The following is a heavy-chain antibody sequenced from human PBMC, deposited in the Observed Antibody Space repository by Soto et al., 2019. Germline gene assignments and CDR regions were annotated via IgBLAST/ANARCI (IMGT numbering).Heavy chain of an antibody. CDR2: IYSGGST. Sequence: GGSLRLSCAASGFTVSSNYMSWVRQAPGKGLEWVSVIYSGGSTSYADSVKGRFTISRDNSKNTLYLQMNSLRAEDTAVYYCASSFRDVLFDYWGQGTLVTVSS. V-gene: IGHV3-66*01. CDR3: ASSFRDVLFDY. J-gene: IGHJ4*02. CDR1: GFTVSSNY. D-gene: IGHD6-6*01.